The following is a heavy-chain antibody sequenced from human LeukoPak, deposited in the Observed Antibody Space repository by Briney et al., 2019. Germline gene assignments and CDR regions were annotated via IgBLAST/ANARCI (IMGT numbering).Heavy chain of an antibody. CDR3: ARDVEPLRFGVPYDY. V-gene: IGHV3-30-3*01. J-gene: IGHJ4*02. CDR1: GFTFSSYT. CDR2: ISYDESNK. D-gene: IGHD2-8*01. Sequence: GGSLRLSCAASGFTFSSYTMHWVRQAPGKGLEWVAIISYDESNKYYADSVKGRFTISRDNSKNTLYLQMDSLRAEDTAVYYCARDVEPLRFGVPYDYWGQGTLVTVSS.